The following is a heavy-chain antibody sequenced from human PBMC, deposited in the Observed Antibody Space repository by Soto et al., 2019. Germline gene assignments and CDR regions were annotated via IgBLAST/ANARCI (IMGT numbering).Heavy chain of an antibody. D-gene: IGHD3-3*01. CDR2: ISYDGSNK. CDR3: ARQYYDFWSGPRRAFDI. Sequence: QVQLVESGGGVVQPGRSLRLSCAASGFTFSSYAMHWVRQAPGKGLEWVAVISYDGSNKYYADSVKGRFTISRDNSKNTLYLQMNSLRAEDTAVYYCARQYYDFWSGPRRAFDIWGQGTMVTVSS. V-gene: IGHV3-30-3*01. CDR1: GFTFSSYA. J-gene: IGHJ3*02.